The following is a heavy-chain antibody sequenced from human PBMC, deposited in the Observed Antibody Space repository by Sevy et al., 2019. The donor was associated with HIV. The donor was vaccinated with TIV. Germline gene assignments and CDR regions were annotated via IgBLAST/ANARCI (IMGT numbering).Heavy chain of an antibody. D-gene: IGHD6-13*01. CDR3: VRAIAADGSF. V-gene: IGHV3-7*01. J-gene: IGHJ4*02. Sequence: GGSLRLACVASGFTLNSYWMSWVRLAPGKGLEWVANLKQDGSVKYYVNSVKGRFTISRDNARNLLYLQMNSLRVEDTALYYCVRAIAADGSFWGQGTLVTVSS. CDR1: GFTLNSYW. CDR2: LKQDGSVK.